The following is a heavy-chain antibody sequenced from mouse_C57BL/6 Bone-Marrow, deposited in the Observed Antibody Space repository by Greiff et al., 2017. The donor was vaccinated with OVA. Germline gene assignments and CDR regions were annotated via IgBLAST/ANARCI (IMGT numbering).Heavy chain of an antibody. Sequence: EVKVVESGGGLVKPGGSLKLSCAASGFTFSDYGMHWVRQAPEKGLEWVAYISSGSSTIYYADTVKGRFTISRDNAKNTLFLQMTSLRSEDTAMYYCARYYGSSYDWYFDVWGTGTTVTVSS. V-gene: IGHV5-17*01. CDR3: ARYYGSSYDWYFDV. J-gene: IGHJ1*03. CDR1: GFTFSDYG. D-gene: IGHD1-1*01. CDR2: ISSGSSTI.